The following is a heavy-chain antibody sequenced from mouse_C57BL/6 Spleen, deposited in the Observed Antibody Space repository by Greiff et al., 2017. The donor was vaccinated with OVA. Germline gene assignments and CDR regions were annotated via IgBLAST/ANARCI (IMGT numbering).Heavy chain of an antibody. V-gene: IGHV5-9-1*02. Sequence: EVKLVESGEGLVKPGGSLKLSCAASGFTFSSYALSWVRQTPEKRLEWVAYISSGGDYIYYADTVKGRFTISSDNARNTLYLQMSSLKSEDTAMYYCTSTGYAMDYWGQGTSVTVSS. D-gene: IGHD4-1*01. J-gene: IGHJ4*01. CDR3: TSTGYAMDY. CDR2: ISSGGDYI. CDR1: GFTFSSYA.